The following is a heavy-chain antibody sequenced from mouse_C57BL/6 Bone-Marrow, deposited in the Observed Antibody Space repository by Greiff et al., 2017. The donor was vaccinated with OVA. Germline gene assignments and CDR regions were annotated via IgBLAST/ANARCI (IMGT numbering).Heavy chain of an antibody. V-gene: IGHV1-7*01. D-gene: IGHD2-1*01. Sequence: QVQLQQSGAELAKPGASVKLSCKASGYTFTSYWMHWVKQRPGQGLEWIGYINPSSGYTKYNEKFKDKATLTADKSSSTAYMQLSSLTSEDSAVYDCARGWYDPAWFAYWGQGTLVTVSA. CDR1: GYTFTSYW. J-gene: IGHJ3*01. CDR3: ARGWYDPAWFAY. CDR2: INPSSGYT.